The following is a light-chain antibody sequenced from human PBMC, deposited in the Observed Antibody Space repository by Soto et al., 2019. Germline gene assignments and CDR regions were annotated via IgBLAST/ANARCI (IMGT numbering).Light chain of an antibody. CDR3: QQRSVWPRT. J-gene: IGKJ2*01. CDR1: QSVYTY. CDR2: DAS. V-gene: IGKV3-11*01. Sequence: EVVLTQSPATLSLSPGESATLSCRTSQSVYTYLGWYQQKPGQAPRLLIYDASNRATGIPDRFSGSGSGTDFSLTISRLGPEDFAVYYCQQRSVWPRTFGQGTKLEIK.